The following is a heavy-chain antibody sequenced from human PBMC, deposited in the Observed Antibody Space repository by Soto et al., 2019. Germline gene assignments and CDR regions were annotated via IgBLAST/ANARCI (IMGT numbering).Heavy chain of an antibody. CDR2: IYYGGST. D-gene: IGHD2-15*01. CDR3: ARDPLIHGGNPEAFDI. J-gene: IGHJ3*02. CDR1: GDSISTDY. V-gene: IGHV4-59*01. Sequence: SETLSLTCTVSGDSISTDYWSWIRQSPGKGLEWIGFIYYGGSTNYNPSLKSRVTISVDTPKNQFSLKLSSVTAADTAVYYCARDPLIHGGNPEAFDIWGQGTMVTVS.